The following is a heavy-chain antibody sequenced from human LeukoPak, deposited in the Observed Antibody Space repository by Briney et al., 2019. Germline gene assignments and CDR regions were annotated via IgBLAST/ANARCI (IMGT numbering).Heavy chain of an antibody. D-gene: IGHD1-26*01. J-gene: IGHJ5*02. CDR3: AKRQGPNSGSYDYFDP. CDR1: GGSISSYY. V-gene: IGHV4-4*09. Sequence: SETLSLTCTVSGGSISSYYWSWIRQPPGQGLEWIAYIHSSGYTNYNPSLKSRVTISVDTSKNQFSLKVTSVTAADTAVYYCAKRQGPNSGSYDYFDPWGQGTLVSVSS. CDR2: IHSSGYT.